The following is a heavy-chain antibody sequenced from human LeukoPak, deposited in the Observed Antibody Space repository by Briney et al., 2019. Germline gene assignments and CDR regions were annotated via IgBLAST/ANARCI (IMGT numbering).Heavy chain of an antibody. CDR2: ISGSGGST. D-gene: IGHD3-22*01. Sequence: PGGSLRLSCAAPGFTFSSYAMSWVRQAPGKGLEWVSAISGSGGSTYYADSVKGRFTISRDNSKNTLYLQMNSLRAEDTAVYYCAKFSTSSGYYTDAFDIWGQGTMVTVSS. CDR1: GFTFSSYA. V-gene: IGHV3-23*01. J-gene: IGHJ3*02. CDR3: AKFSTSSGYYTDAFDI.